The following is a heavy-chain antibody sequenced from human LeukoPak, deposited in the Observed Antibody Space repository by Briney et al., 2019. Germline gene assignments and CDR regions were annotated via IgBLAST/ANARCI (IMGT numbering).Heavy chain of an antibody. D-gene: IGHD6-19*01. V-gene: IGHV3-66*03. CDR2: IYSDNT. Sequence: GGSLRLSCTVSGFTVSTNSMSWVRQAPGKGLEWVSFIYSDNTHYSDSVKGRFTISRDNSKNTLYLQMNSLRAEDTAVYYCARERIAVAGPNWFDPWGQGTLVTVSS. CDR1: GFTVSTNS. J-gene: IGHJ5*02. CDR3: ARERIAVAGPNWFDP.